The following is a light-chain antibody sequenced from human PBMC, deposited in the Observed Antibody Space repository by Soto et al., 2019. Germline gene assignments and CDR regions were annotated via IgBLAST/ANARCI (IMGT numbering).Light chain of an antibody. CDR1: QAISSA. CDR2: DAS. Sequence: ANQLTQSPSSLSASVGDRVTITCRASQAISSALAWYQQKPGKPPKLLIYDASTLQSGVPSRFSGTASGTEFTLTISSLQPDDFGTYFCQQSYTFGQGTRLEIK. CDR3: QQSYT. V-gene: IGKV1-13*02. J-gene: IGKJ5*01.